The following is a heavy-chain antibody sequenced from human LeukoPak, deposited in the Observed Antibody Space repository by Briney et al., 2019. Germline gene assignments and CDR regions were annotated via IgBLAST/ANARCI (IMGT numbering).Heavy chain of an antibody. CDR3: ASDEIHSGSYPGSDY. CDR1: GFTFSSYW. D-gene: IGHD1-26*01. J-gene: IGHJ4*02. V-gene: IGHV3-7*01. CDR2: IKQDGSEK. Sequence: GGSLRLSCAASGFTFSSYWMSWVRQAPGKGLEWVANIKQDGSEKYYVDSAKGRFTISRDNAKNSLYLQMNSLRAEDTAVYYCASDEIHSGSYPGSDYWGQGTLVTVSS.